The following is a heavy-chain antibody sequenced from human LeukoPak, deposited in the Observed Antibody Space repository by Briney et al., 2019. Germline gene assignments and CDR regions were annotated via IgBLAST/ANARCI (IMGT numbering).Heavy chain of an antibody. Sequence: QTGGSLRLSCAASGFTLRTYAMSWVRQAPGKGLEWVSAISGSDGSTYYADSVKGRFTISRDNSKNTLYLQMNSLRAEDTAVYYCAKDRGLRFLEWFFDYWGQGTLVTVSS. V-gene: IGHV3-23*01. CDR3: AKDRGLRFLEWFFDY. CDR2: ISGSDGST. J-gene: IGHJ4*02. D-gene: IGHD3-3*01. CDR1: GFTLRTYA.